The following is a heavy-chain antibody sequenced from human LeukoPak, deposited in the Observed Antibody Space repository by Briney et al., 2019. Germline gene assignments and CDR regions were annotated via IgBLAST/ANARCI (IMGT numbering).Heavy chain of an antibody. J-gene: IGHJ4*02. CDR3: ARSPNYEGYFDY. CDR2: ISSFSSTI. V-gene: IGHV3-48*03. D-gene: IGHD3-16*01. CDR1: GFTFSSYE. Sequence: PGGSLRLSCAASGFTFSSYEMNWVRQAPGKGLEWVSYISSFSSTIYYADSVMGRFTISRDNAKNSLYLQMNSLRAEDTAVYHCARSPNYEGYFDYWGQGTLVTVSS.